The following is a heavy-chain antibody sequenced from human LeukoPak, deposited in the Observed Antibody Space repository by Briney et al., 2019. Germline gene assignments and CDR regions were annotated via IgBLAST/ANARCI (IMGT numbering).Heavy chain of an antibody. D-gene: IGHD4-11*01. V-gene: IGHV3-30-3*01. CDR2: ISYDGSNK. CDR3: ARESNQIDAIDI. Sequence: GGSLRLSCAASGFTFSSYAMHWVRQAPGKGLEWVAVISYDGSNKYYADSVKGRFTISRDNSKNTLYLQMNSLRAEDTAVYYCARESNQIDAIDIWGQGTMVTVSS. CDR1: GFTFSSYA. J-gene: IGHJ3*02.